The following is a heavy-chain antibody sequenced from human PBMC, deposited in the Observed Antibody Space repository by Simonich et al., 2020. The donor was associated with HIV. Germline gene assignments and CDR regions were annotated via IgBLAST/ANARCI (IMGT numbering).Heavy chain of an antibody. J-gene: IGHJ4*02. CDR2: IKTHTVNP. CDR3: AREGGRGSITMVRPRAFDS. CDR1: GYSFNTNP. D-gene: IGHD3-10*01. Sequence: QVQLVQSGSELKKPGASVKVSCKASGYSFNTNPMNWVRQAPGQGLEWMGEIKTHTVNPTYAQGFTGRYVLSLDTAVSTAFLQINSLKAEDTAVYFCAREGGRGSITMVRPRAFDSWGQGTLVTVSS. V-gene: IGHV7-4-1*02.